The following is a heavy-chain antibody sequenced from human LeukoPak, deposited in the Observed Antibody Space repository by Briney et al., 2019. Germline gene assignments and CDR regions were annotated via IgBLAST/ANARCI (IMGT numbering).Heavy chain of an antibody. Sequence: SETLSLTCSVSGDSISGRTYYWTWIRQHPEKGLEWIGYIWNSGSTNYNPSLKSRVTISVDTSKNQFSLKLTSVTAADTAVYYCATDVSSTFPNWFDPWGQGILVIVSS. D-gene: IGHD2/OR15-2a*01. CDR2: IWNSGST. J-gene: IGHJ5*02. V-gene: IGHV4-31*03. CDR1: GDSISGRTYY. CDR3: ATDVSSTFPNWFDP.